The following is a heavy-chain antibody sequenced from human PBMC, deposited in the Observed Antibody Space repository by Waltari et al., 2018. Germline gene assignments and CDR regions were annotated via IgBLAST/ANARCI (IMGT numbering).Heavy chain of an antibody. CDR1: GFTFSSYA. CDR2: VSGKDGST. Sequence: EVQLLESGGGLVQPGGSLRLSCVASGFTFSSYAMSWVRQAPGKGLEWVAAVSGKDGSTYYAECGKGRVTISRDNSKNTLYLQMNSLRAEDTAVYYCAKVGVGASTSYYFDYWGQGTLVTVSS. J-gene: IGHJ4*02. D-gene: IGHD1-26*01. V-gene: IGHV3-23*01. CDR3: AKVGVGASTSYYFDY.